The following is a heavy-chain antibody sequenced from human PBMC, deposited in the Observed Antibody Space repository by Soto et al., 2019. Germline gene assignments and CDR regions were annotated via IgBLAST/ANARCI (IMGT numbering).Heavy chain of an antibody. Sequence: SETLSLTCTVSGGSISSYYWSWIRQPPGKGLEWIGYIYYSGSTNYNPSLKSRVTISVDTSKNQFSLKLSSVTAADTAVYYCARQGEAGASPVYWGPGTLVTVSS. V-gene: IGHV4-59*01. CDR2: IYYSGST. J-gene: IGHJ4*02. D-gene: IGHD3-10*01. CDR1: GGSISSYY. CDR3: ARQGEAGASPVY.